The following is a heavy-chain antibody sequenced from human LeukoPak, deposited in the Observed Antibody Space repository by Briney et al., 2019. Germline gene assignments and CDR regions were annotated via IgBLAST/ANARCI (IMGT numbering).Heavy chain of an antibody. J-gene: IGHJ4*02. CDR1: GGSFSIYY. D-gene: IGHD6-13*01. V-gene: IGHV4-59*10. CDR2: IYTSGST. Sequence: SETLSLTCAVYGGSFSIYYWTWIRQPAGKGLEWIGRIYTSGSTNYNPSLKSRVTMSVDTSKNQFSLKLSSVTAADTAVYYCARFSSIAAALDYWGQGTLVTVSS. CDR3: ARFSSIAAALDY.